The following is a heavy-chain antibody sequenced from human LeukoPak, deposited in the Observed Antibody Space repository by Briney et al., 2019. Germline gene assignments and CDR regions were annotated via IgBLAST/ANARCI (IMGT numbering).Heavy chain of an antibody. V-gene: IGHV4-34*01. D-gene: IGHD6-13*01. CDR1: GGSFSGYY. CDR3: ARGHSSSWYYFDY. Sequence: SETLSLTCAVYGGSFSGYYWSWIRQPPGKGLEWIGEINHSGSTNYNPSLKSRVTISVDTSKNQFSLKLSSVTAADTAVYYCARGHSSSWYYFDYWGQGTLVTVSS. J-gene: IGHJ4*02. CDR2: INHSGST.